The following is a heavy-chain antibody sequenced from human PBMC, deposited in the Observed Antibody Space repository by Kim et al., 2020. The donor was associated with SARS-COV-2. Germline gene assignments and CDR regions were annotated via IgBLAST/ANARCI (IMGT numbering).Heavy chain of an antibody. J-gene: IGHJ3*02. CDR2: ISSSSSYT. CDR1: GFTFSDYY. CDR3: ARVRRVGATRGAFDI. V-gene: IGHV3-11*06. Sequence: GGSLRLSCAASGFTFSDYYMSWIRQAPGKGLEWVSYISSSSSYTNYADSVKGRFTISRDNAKNSLYLQMNSLRAEDTAVYYCARVRRVGATRGAFDIWGQGTMVTVSS. D-gene: IGHD1-26*01.